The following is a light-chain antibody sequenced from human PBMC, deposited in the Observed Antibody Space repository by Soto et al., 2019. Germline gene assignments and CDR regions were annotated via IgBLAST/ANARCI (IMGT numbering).Light chain of an antibody. V-gene: IGKV3-20*01. CDR3: QQYVSSPWT. CDR2: GAS. CDR1: QSVSSSY. J-gene: IGKJ1*01. Sequence: EIVLTQSPGTLSLSPGERATLSCRASQSVSSSYLAWCQQKPGQAPRLLIYGASNRATGIPDRFSGSGSGTDFTLTISRLEPEDFAVYYCQQYVSSPWTFGQGTKVEIK.